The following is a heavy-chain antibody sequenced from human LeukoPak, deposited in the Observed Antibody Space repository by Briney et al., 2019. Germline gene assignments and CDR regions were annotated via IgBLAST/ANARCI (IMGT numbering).Heavy chain of an antibody. J-gene: IGHJ4*02. V-gene: IGHV5-51*01. D-gene: IGHD3-22*01. CDR1: GYSLTSYW. Sequence: GESLKISCKGSGYSLTSYWIGWVRQTPGKGLEWMGIIYPGDSDTRYSPSFQGQVTISADKSISTAYLRWSSLMASDTAMYYCARHPITRYYDSSGYSAGGPDYWGQGTLVTVSS. CDR3: ARHPITRYYDSSGYSAGGPDY. CDR2: IYPGDSDT.